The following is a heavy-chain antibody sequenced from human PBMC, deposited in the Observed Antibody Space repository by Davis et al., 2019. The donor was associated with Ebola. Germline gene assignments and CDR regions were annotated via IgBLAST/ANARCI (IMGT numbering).Heavy chain of an antibody. V-gene: IGHV4-39*01. CDR3: ASALGYCSGGSCSHFDP. J-gene: IGHJ5*02. CDR1: GGSISSSSYY. CDR2: IYYSGST. Sequence: GSLRLSCTVSGGSISSSSYYWGWIRQPPGKGLEWIGSIYYSGSTYYNPSLKSRVTISVDTSKNQFSLKLSSVTAADTAVYYCASALGYCSGGSCSHFDPWGQGTLVTVSS. D-gene: IGHD2-15*01.